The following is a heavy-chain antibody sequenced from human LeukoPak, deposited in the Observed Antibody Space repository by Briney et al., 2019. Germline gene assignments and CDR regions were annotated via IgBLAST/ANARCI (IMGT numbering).Heavy chain of an antibody. Sequence: NPSETLSLTCTVSGGSISSSSYYWGWIRQPPGKGLEWIGEINHSGSTNYNPSLKSRVTISVDTSKNQFSLKLSSVTAADTAVYYCARHLGYSGYDLIRGYLWFDYWGQGTLVTVSS. CDR1: GGSISSSSYY. CDR2: INHSGST. CDR3: ARHLGYSGYDLIRGYLWFDY. J-gene: IGHJ4*02. V-gene: IGHV4-39*01. D-gene: IGHD5-12*01.